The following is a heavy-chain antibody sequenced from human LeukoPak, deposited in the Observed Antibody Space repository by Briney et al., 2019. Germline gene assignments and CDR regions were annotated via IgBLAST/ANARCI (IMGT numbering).Heavy chain of an antibody. CDR2: IIPIFGTA. Sequence: SVKVSCKASGGTFSSYAISWVRQAPGQGLEWMGGIIPIFGTANYAQKFQGRVTITADESTSTAYMELSSLRSEDSAVYYCARVKYNWNDIFENWFDPWGQGTLVTVSS. J-gene: IGHJ5*02. CDR3: ARVKYNWNDIFENWFDP. V-gene: IGHV1-69*01. CDR1: GGTFSSYA. D-gene: IGHD1-1*01.